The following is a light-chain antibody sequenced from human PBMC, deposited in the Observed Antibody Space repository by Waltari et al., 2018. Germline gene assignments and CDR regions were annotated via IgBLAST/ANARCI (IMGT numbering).Light chain of an antibody. CDR2: EVT. V-gene: IGLV2-8*01. CDR1: SGDVGSY. J-gene: IGLJ3*02. CDR3: STYAGNDKLV. Sequence: QSALTQPPSASGSPGQSVTISCTATSGDVGSYVSWYQQHPGRAPKVLIFEVTKRPSGVPHRFSASGSGNTVSLTVSGLQAEDEADYYCSTYAGNDKLVFGGGTKLTVL.